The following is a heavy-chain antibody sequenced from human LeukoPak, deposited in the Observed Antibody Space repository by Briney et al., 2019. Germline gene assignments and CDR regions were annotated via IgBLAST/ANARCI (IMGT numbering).Heavy chain of an antibody. Sequence: GASVKVSCKTFGYTFTDYYIHWVRQAPGQGLEWIGTMNPNTGGADYAQRFQGRVTMTRDTSINTAYMELSNPESDDTAVYYCAKDPDYSTMTYWGQGTLVTVSS. V-gene: IGHV1-2*02. CDR1: GYTFTDYY. D-gene: IGHD3-22*01. CDR2: MNPNTGGA. CDR3: AKDPDYSTMTY. J-gene: IGHJ4*02.